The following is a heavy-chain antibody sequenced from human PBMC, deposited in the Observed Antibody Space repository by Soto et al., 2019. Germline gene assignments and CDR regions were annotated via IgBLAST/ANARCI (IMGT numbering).Heavy chain of an antibody. D-gene: IGHD3-22*01. V-gene: IGHV3-21*01. Sequence: EVQLVESVGGPVRPGGSLKLSCAASGFNFITYSLSWVRQAPGKGLEWVASISSSAVYIDYADSEKGRFTISRDNANNSLYLQMNSLRAEDTATYYCVRDGLDYYDTERLYFDNWGQGTLVTVSS. CDR3: VRDGLDYYDTERLYFDN. CDR1: GFNFITYS. J-gene: IGHJ4*02. CDR2: ISSSAVYI.